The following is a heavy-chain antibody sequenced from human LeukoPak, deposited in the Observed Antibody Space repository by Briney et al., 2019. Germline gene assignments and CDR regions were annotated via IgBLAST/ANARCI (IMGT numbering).Heavy chain of an antibody. V-gene: IGHV3-74*01. Sequence: PGGSLRLSCAASGFTFSSYWMRWVRQAPGKGLVWVSRINTNGSPTQYADSVKGRFTISRDNAKNTLYLQMNSLRAEDTAVYYCAGDLISGSGSLGYWGQGTLVTVSS. D-gene: IGHD3-10*01. CDR3: AGDLISGSGSLGY. CDR2: INTNGSPT. CDR1: GFTFSSYW. J-gene: IGHJ4*02.